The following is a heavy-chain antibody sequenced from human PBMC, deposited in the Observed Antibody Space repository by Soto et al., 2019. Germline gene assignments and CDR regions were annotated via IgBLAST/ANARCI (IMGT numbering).Heavy chain of an antibody. CDR1: GFPFGSHA. D-gene: IGHD3-3*01. CDR3: AKGKAHTLFGVDTLFDY. CDR2: VSGNGGTT. V-gene: IGHV3-23*01. Sequence: GGSLRLSCAASGFPFGSHAMSWVRQAPGKGLEWVSLVSGNGGTTNYADSVKGRFTISRDNSQKTLYLRMNSLRAEDTAIYYCAKGKAHTLFGVDTLFDYWGQGTLVTVSS. J-gene: IGHJ4*02.